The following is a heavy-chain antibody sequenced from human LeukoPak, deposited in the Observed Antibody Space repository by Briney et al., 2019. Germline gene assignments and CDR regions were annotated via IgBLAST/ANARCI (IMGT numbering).Heavy chain of an antibody. Sequence: GGSLRLSCAASGFTFSSYWMSWVRQAPGKGLEWVANIKQDGSEKNYVDSVKGRFTISRDNAKNSLYLQMNSLRAEDTAVYYCARDKPVTMVRGVILTNYYYYMDVWGKGTTVTISS. D-gene: IGHD3-10*01. J-gene: IGHJ6*03. CDR1: GFTFSSYW. CDR2: IKQDGSEK. CDR3: ARDKPVTMVRGVILTNYYYYMDV. V-gene: IGHV3-7*01.